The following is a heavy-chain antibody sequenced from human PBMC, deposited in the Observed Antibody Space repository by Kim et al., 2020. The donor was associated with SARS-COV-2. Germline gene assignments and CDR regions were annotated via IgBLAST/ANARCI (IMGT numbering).Heavy chain of an antibody. D-gene: IGHD2-8*02. CDR3: ARALGILMDYYYYGMDV. CDR2: INHSGST. J-gene: IGHJ6*02. CDR1: GGSFSGYY. V-gene: IGHV4-34*01. Sequence: SETLSLTCAVYGGSFSGYYWSWIRQPPGKGLEWIGEINHSGSTNYNPSLKSRVTISVDTSKNQFSLKLSSVTAADTAVYYCARALGILMDYYYYGMDVWGQGTTVTVSS.